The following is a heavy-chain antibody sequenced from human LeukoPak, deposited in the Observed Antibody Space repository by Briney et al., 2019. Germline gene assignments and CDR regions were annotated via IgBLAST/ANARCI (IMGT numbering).Heavy chain of an antibody. J-gene: IGHJ4*02. V-gene: IGHV3-30*19. CDR1: GFTFSSYG. CDR2: IWYDGSNK. D-gene: IGHD6-19*01. CDR3: ARGIAVAGPDY. Sequence: GGSLRLSCAASGFTFSSYGMHWVRQAPGKGLEWVAVIWYDGSNKYYADSVKGRFTISRDNSKNTLYLQMNSLRAEDTAVYYCARGIAVAGPDYWGQGTLVTVSS.